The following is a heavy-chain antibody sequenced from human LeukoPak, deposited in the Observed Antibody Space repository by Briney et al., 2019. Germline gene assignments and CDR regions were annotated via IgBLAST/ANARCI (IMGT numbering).Heavy chain of an antibody. D-gene: IGHD3-16*01. V-gene: IGHV1-18*01. Sequence: GASVKVSCKASGYTFTSYGFSWVRQAPGQGLEWMGWISAYNGNTHYAQKLQGRVTMTTDTSTSTAYMELRSLRSDDTAVYYCARDRDIMITFGGAYFDYWGQGTLVTVSS. CDR3: ARDRDIMITFGGAYFDY. CDR1: GYTFTSYG. CDR2: ISAYNGNT. J-gene: IGHJ4*02.